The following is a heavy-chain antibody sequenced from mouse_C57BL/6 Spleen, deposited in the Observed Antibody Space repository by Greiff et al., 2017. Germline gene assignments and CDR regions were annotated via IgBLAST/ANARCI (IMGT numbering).Heavy chain of an antibody. CDR3: AREGLDSSGYRAY. Sequence: QVQLKESGPELVKPGASVKISCKASGYAFSSSWMNWVKQRPGKGLEWIGRIYPGDGDTNYNGKFKGKATLTADKSSSTAYMQLSSLTSEDSAVYFCAREGLDSSGYRAYWGQGTLVTVSA. CDR1: GYAFSSSW. V-gene: IGHV1-82*01. D-gene: IGHD3-2*02. CDR2: IYPGDGDT. J-gene: IGHJ3*01.